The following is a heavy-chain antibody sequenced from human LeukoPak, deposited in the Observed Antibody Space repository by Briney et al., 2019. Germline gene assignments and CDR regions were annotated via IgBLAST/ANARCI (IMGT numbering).Heavy chain of an antibody. V-gene: IGHV5-10-1*01. Sequence: GESLKISCKGSGYSFTSYWISWVRQMPGKGLEWMGRIDPSDSYTNYSPSVQGHVTISADKSISTAYLQWSSLKASDTAMYYCAGNYYGSGSYPLCWGQGTLVTVSS. J-gene: IGHJ4*02. CDR2: IDPSDSYT. D-gene: IGHD3-10*01. CDR1: GYSFTSYW. CDR3: AGNYYGSGSYPLC.